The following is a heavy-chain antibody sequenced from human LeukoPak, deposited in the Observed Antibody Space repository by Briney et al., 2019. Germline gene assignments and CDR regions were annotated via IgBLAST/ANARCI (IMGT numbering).Heavy chain of an antibody. Sequence: PSETLSLTCTVSGGSISSYYWSWIRQPPGKGLEWIGEIYHTGSTNYNPSLKSRVTISVDKSKNQLSLKLSSVTAADTAVYYCATSREGWYAGVNAFDIWGQGTMVTVSS. CDR1: GGSISSYY. V-gene: IGHV4-59*12. J-gene: IGHJ3*02. CDR3: ATSREGWYAGVNAFDI. D-gene: IGHD6-19*01. CDR2: IYHTGST.